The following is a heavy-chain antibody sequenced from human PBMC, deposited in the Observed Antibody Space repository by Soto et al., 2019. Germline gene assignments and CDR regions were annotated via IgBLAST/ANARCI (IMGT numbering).Heavy chain of an antibody. J-gene: IGHJ3*02. D-gene: IGHD3-16*02. Sequence: PSETLSLTCTVSGGSISSYYWSWIRQPPGKGLEWIGYIYYSGSTNYNPSLKSRFTISVDTSKNQFSLKLSFVTAADTAVYYCARLYGLDAFDIWGQGTMVT. CDR2: IYYSGST. CDR1: GGSISSYY. V-gene: IGHV4-59*08. CDR3: ARLYGLDAFDI.